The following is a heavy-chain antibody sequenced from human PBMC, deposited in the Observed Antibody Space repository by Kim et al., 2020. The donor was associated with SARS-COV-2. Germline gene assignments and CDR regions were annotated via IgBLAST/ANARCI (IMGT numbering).Heavy chain of an antibody. V-gene: IGHV3-9*01. Sequence: GGSLRLSCAASGFTFDDYAMHWVRQAPGKGLEWVSGISWNSGSIGYADSVKGRFTISRDNAKNSLYLQMNSLRAEDTALYYCAKDLGRGTTVAPNDYYYGMDVWGQGTTVTVSS. CDR2: ISWNSGSI. CDR3: AKDLGRGTTVAPNDYYYGMDV. D-gene: IGHD4-17*01. CDR1: GFTFDDYA. J-gene: IGHJ6*02.